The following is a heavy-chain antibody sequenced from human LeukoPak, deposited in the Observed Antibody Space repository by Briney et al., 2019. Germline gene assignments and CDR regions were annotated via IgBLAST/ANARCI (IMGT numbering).Heavy chain of an antibody. Sequence: GGSLRLSCAASGFTVSSNYMSWVRQAPGKGLEWVSSISSSSSYIYYADSVKGRFTISRDNAKNSLYLQMNSLRAEDTAVYYCARGSDSDYSSGPFDYWGQGTLVTVSS. J-gene: IGHJ4*02. CDR2: ISSSSSYI. D-gene: IGHD6-19*01. CDR1: GFTVSSNY. CDR3: ARGSDSDYSSGPFDY. V-gene: IGHV3-21*01.